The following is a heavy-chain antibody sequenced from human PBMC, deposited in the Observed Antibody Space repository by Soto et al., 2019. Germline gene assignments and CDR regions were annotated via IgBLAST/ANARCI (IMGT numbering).Heavy chain of an antibody. J-gene: IGHJ4*02. V-gene: IGHV3-48*01. Sequence: EVQLVESGGGLVQPGGSLRLSCAASGFPFSSYSMNWVRQAPGKGLEWVSYASNDDISYADSVRGRFTISRDTAKNSLYLQMNSLSVDDTAVYSWVRDHQWAVDSWGQGILVTVSS. CDR1: GFPFSSYS. CDR2: ASNDDI. CDR3: VRDHQWAVDS. D-gene: IGHD2-8*01.